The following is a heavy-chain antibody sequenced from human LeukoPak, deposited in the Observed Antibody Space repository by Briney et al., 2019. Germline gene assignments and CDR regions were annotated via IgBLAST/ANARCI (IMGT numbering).Heavy chain of an antibody. D-gene: IGHD6-19*01. CDR3: AKDLWAVAGISAFDI. V-gene: IGHV3-30*18. CDR2: ISYDGSNK. J-gene: IGHJ3*02. Sequence: GGSLRLSCAASGFTFSSYGMHWVRQAPGKGLEWVAVISYDGSNKYYADSVKGRFTISRDNSKNTLYLQMNSLRAEDTAVYYCAKDLWAVAGISAFDIWGQGTMVTVSS. CDR1: GFTFSSYG.